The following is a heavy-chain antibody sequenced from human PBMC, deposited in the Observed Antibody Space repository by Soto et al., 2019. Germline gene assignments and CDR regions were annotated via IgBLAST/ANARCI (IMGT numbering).Heavy chain of an antibody. D-gene: IGHD6-13*01. CDR2: INHRGSA. CDR3: ARYNAASGTYYFDY. CDR1: GGSISSTYW. Sequence: SETLSLTCTVSGGSISSTYWWSWVRQPPGKGPEWIGEINHRGSANYNPSLKSRVTISVDISKSQFSLRLTSVTAADTAVYYCARYNAASGTYYFDYWGQGALVTVSS. J-gene: IGHJ4*02. V-gene: IGHV4-4*02.